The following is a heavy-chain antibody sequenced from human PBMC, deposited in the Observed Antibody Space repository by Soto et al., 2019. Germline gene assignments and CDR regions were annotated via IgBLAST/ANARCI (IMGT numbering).Heavy chain of an antibody. D-gene: IGHD6-19*01. Sequence: SVKVSCKASRVAFGKFIVTWVRQAPGLGLEWVGGIIPIFGTANYAQKFQGRVTITADESTSTSYMEVNNLRSEDTAVYYCAKVRYSSPMGYYYGMDVWGQGTTVTVSS. CDR1: RVAFGKFI. CDR2: IIPIFGTA. J-gene: IGHJ6*02. V-gene: IGHV1-69*13. CDR3: AKVRYSSPMGYYYGMDV.